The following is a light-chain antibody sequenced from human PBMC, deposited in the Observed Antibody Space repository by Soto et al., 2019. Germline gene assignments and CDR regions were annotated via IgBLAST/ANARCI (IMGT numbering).Light chain of an antibody. J-gene: IGKJ2*01. Sequence: DIQMTQSPSSLSASVGDIVTINCRASQSISTYLNWYQQKPGKAPKLLISGASTLQSGVPSRFSGTGSGTDFTLTISSLQPEDFATYCCQQSYGNPPTFGQGTKLEIK. CDR1: QSISTY. CDR3: QQSYGNPPT. V-gene: IGKV1-39*01. CDR2: GAS.